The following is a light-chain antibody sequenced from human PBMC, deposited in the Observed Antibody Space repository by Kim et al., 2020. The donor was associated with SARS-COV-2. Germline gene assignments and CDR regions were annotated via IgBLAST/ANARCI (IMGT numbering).Light chain of an antibody. J-gene: IGKJ4*01. CDR1: QRISTY. CDR2: AAS. CDR3: QQSHTTPLLT. Sequence: SVGDRVTIACRASQRISTYLNWYQQKPGKAPKLLIYAASTLQSGVPSRFSGSGSGTDFTLTISSLQPEDFATYYCQQSHTTPLLTFGGGTKLEI. V-gene: IGKV1-39*01.